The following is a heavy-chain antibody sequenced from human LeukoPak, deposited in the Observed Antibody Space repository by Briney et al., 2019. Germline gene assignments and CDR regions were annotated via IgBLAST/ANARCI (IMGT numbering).Heavy chain of an antibody. CDR2: IFGSGGSP. CDR1: GFTFGSFA. J-gene: IGHJ4*02. V-gene: IGHV3-23*01. CDR3: GKTTAGYSSGQKPAWPVDY. D-gene: IGHD5-18*01. Sequence: GGSLRLSCEASGFTFGSFAMYWVRQAPGQGLDWIGGIFGSGGSPHYADSVKGRFTISRDNSKNTVYLQINSLRAEDTAVYYCGKTTAGYSSGQKPAWPVDYWGQGTLVTVSS.